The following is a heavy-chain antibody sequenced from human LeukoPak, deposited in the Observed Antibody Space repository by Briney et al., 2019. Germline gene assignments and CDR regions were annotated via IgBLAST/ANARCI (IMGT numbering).Heavy chain of an antibody. V-gene: IGHV3-21*01. J-gene: IGHJ3*02. CDR2: ISSSSSYI. D-gene: IGHD3-10*01. Sequence: KSGTSLRLSCAASGFSFSSYLMHWVRHAPGKGLEWVSSISSSSSYIYYADLVKGRFTISRDNAENSLYLQMNSLRAEDTAVYYCARDPGPDQGAFDIWGQGTMVTVSS. CDR3: ARDPGPDQGAFDI. CDR1: GFSFSSYL.